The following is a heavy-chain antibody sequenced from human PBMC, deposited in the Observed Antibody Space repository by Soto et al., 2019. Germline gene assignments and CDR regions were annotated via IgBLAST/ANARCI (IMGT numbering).Heavy chain of an antibody. J-gene: IGHJ4*02. CDR2: INPNTYAT. V-gene: IGHV1-2*06. Sequence: QVQLVQSGAEVKKPGDSVKVSCKASGYTFTDYYIHWVRQAPGQGLQWMGQINPNTYATDYAQKLQGRVNLTRDTSNSTVYMDLSSLKSDDTAVYYCARTTFRVHPNYFDFWGQGTLVTVSS. CDR3: ARTTFRVHPNYFDF. D-gene: IGHD1-1*01. CDR1: GYTFTDYY.